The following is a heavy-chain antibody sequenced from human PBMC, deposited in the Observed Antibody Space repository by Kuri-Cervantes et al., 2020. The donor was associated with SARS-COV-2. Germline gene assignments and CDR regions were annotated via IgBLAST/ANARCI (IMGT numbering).Heavy chain of an antibody. CDR3: AHRPGGYSGYDIAYFDY. D-gene: IGHD5-12*01. Sequence: SCATLVKHTQSLTLTCTCSGFARSTSGVGVGWIRLPPGKALEWLALIYWDDDKRYSPSLKSSLTITKDTSKNQVVLTMTNMDPVDTATYYCAHRPGGYSGYDIAYFDYWGQGTLVTVSS. V-gene: IGHV2-5*02. J-gene: IGHJ4*02. CDR2: IYWDDDK. CDR1: GFARSTSGVG.